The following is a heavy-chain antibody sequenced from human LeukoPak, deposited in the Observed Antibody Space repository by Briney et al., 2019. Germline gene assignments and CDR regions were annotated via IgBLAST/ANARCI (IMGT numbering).Heavy chain of an antibody. J-gene: IGHJ4*02. CDR1: GGSFSGYY. CDR3: ARLGRIVGATDYFDY. Sequence: SETLSLTCAVYGGSFSGYYWSWIRQPPGKGLEWIGEINHSGSTNYNPSLKSRVTISVDTSKNQFSLKLSSVTAADTAVYYCARLGRIVGATDYFDYWGQGTLVTVSS. D-gene: IGHD1-26*01. V-gene: IGHV4-34*01. CDR2: INHSGST.